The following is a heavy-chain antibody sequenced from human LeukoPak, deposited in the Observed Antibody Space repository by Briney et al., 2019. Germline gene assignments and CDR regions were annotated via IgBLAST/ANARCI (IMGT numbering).Heavy chain of an antibody. CDR1: GFTFSSYS. J-gene: IGHJ4*02. CDR3: ARDLGSGWYFDY. D-gene: IGHD6-19*01. Sequence: GGSLRLSCAASGFTFSSYSMNWVRQAPGKGLGWVANIKQDGSEKYYVDSVKGRFTISRDNAKNSLYLQMNSLRAEDTAVYYCARDLGSGWYFDYWGQGTLVTVSS. CDR2: IKQDGSEK. V-gene: IGHV3-7*01.